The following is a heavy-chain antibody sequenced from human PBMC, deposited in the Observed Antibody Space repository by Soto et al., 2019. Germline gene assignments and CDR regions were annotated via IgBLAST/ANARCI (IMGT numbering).Heavy chain of an antibody. CDR3: ARDLGGRSGSRLPGNWFDP. V-gene: IGHV6-1*01. CDR2: TYYWSKWYS. J-gene: IGHJ5*02. CDR1: VDSVSSNSAA. Sequence: SQTLSLTCAISVDSVSSNSAAWNWIRQSPSRGLEWLGRTYYWSKWYSDYAASVQSRITINPDTSRNQFSLQLNSVTPEDTAVYYCARDLGGRSGSRLPGNWFDPWGQGTLVTVSS. D-gene: IGHD6-13*01.